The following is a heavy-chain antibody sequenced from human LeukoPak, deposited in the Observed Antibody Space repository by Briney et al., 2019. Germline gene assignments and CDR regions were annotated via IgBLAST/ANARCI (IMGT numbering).Heavy chain of an antibody. CDR2: ISYDGSNK. Sequence: GRSLRLSCAASGFTFSDYAMHWVRQAPGKGLEWVTLISYDGSNKYYADSVKGRFTISRDNSKNTLFLQMNSLRAEDTAVYYCAKDPYYGDYAYWGQGTLVTVSS. J-gene: IGHJ4*02. CDR3: AKDPYYGDYAY. D-gene: IGHD4-17*01. CDR1: GFTFSDYA. V-gene: IGHV3-30-3*01.